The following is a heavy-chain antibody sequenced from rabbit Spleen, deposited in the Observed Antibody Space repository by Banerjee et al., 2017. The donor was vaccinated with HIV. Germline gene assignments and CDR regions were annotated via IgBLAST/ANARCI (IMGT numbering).Heavy chain of an antibody. D-gene: IGHD1-1*01. Sequence: QSLEESGGGLVQPTGSLTLTCKASGFSFGDKDVMCWVRQAPGKGLEWIACINAATGKPVYATWAKGRFTISRTSSTTVTLRMTSLTAADRAAYFCARDLVGVIGWNFYLWGQGTLVTVS. CDR1: GFSFGDKDV. CDR2: INAATGKP. J-gene: IGHJ6*01. V-gene: IGHV1S40*01. CDR3: ARDLVGVIGWNFYL.